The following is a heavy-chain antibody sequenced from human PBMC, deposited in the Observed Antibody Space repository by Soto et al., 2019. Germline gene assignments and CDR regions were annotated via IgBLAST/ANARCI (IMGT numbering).Heavy chain of an antibody. J-gene: IGHJ5*02. D-gene: IGHD3-3*01. Sequence: QVQLVESGGGVVQPGRSLRLSCAASGFTFSSYGMHWVRQAPGKGLEWVAVISYDGSNKYYADSVKGRFTISRDNSKNTLYLQMNRLRAEDTAVYYCAKDPVLWSGYSPPLNWFDPWGQGTLVTVSS. CDR3: AKDPVLWSGYSPPLNWFDP. CDR1: GFTFSSYG. V-gene: IGHV3-30*18. CDR2: ISYDGSNK.